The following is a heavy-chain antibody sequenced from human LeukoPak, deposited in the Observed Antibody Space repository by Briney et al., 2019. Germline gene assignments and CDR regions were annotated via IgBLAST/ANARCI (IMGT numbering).Heavy chain of an antibody. D-gene: IGHD3-3*01. CDR1: GVSISSGDYF. J-gene: IGHJ4*02. V-gene: IGHV4-30-4*01. CDR3: TRAYWIGFHFDS. CDR2: IYYSGTT. Sequence: SQTLSLTCSVSGVSISSGDYFWTWIRQPPGKGLEYIGYIYYSGTTYYNPSLKSRITMSVDMSANQFSLRLTSVSAADTAVYYCTRAYWIGFHFDSWGQGILVSVSS.